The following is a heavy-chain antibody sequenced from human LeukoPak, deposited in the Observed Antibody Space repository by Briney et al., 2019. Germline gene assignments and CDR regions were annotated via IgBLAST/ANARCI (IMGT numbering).Heavy chain of an antibody. V-gene: IGHV3-30-3*01. J-gene: IGHJ4*02. CDR2: ISYDGSNK. CDR1: GFTFSSYA. Sequence: PGGSLRLSCAASGFTFSSYAMHWVRQAPGKGLEWVAVISYDGSNKYYADSVKGRFTISSDNSKNTLYLQMNSLRAEDTAVYHCARDYGDYLDYWGQGTLVTVSS. D-gene: IGHD4-17*01. CDR3: ARDYGDYLDY.